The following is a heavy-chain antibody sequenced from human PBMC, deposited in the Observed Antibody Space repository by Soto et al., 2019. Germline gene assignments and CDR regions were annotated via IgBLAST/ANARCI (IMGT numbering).Heavy chain of an antibody. D-gene: IGHD4-17*01. V-gene: IGHV3-30*18. J-gene: IGHJ4*02. CDR3: AKSIYGDYEDY. CDR2: ISYDGSNK. Sequence: GESLKISCAASGFTFSSYGMHWVRQAPGKGLEWVAVISYDGSNKYYADSVKGRFTISRDNSKNTLYLQMNSLRAEDTAVYYCAKSIYGDYEDYWGQGTLVTVSS. CDR1: GFTFSSYG.